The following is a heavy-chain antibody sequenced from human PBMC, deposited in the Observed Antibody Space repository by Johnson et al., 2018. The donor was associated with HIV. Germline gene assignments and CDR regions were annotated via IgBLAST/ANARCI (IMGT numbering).Heavy chain of an antibody. CDR1: GFTLSSYW. J-gene: IGHJ3*01. V-gene: IGHV3-7*05. D-gene: IGHD2-2*01. CDR2: IKQDGSEK. CDR3: ARETRDDAFDL. Sequence: MLLVESGGGLVQPGGSLRLSCAASGFTLSSYWMSWVRQAPGKGLEWVANIKQDGSEKYYVDSVKGRFTISRDNAKNSLYLQMNSLRAEDTSIYYLARETRDDAFDLWCQGTKVTISS.